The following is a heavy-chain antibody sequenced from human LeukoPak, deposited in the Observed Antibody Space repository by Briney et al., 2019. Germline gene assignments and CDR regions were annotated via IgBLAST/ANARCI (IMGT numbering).Heavy chain of an antibody. CDR3: ARDLRGIAAAGTFGGWFDP. CDR1: GGSISSYY. CDR2: IYYSGST. J-gene: IGHJ5*02. D-gene: IGHD6-13*01. Sequence: PSETLSLTCTVSGGSISSYYWSWIRQPPGKGLEWIGYIYYSGSTNYNPSLKSRVTISVDTSKNQFSLKLSSVTAADTAVYYCARDLRGIAAAGTFGGWFDPWGQGTLVTVSS. V-gene: IGHV4-59*01.